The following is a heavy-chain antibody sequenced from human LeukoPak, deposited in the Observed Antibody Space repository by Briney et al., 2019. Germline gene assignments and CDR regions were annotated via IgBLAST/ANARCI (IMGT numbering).Heavy chain of an antibody. J-gene: IGHJ4*02. V-gene: IGHV3-30*18. D-gene: IGHD3-22*01. Sequence: PGGSLRLSCAASGFTFNDYAVHWVRQAPGKGLEWVAVISYDGNYKYYAASVKGRFTIFRDNSKNTLYLHMISLRTEDTGVYYCAKELMHYHDSSAYYGSDYWGRGTLVTVSS. CDR2: ISYDGNYK. CDR1: GFTFNDYA. CDR3: AKELMHYHDSSAYYGSDY.